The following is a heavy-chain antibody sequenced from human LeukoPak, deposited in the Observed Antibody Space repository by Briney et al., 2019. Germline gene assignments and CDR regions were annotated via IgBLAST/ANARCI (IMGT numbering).Heavy chain of an antibody. V-gene: IGHV1-18*01. D-gene: IGHD3-10*01. Sequence: ASVKVFCKASGYTFTSYGISWVRQAPGQGLEWMGWISAYNGNTNYAQKLQGRVTMTTDTSTSTAYMELRSLRSDDTAMYYCARGSLWFGESHFDYWGQGILVTVSS. CDR3: ARGSLWFGESHFDY. CDR2: ISAYNGNT. J-gene: IGHJ4*02. CDR1: GYTFTSYG.